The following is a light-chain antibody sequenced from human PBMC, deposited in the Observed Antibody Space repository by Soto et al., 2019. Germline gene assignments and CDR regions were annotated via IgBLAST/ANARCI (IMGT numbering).Light chain of an antibody. CDR1: QDIYRS. J-gene: IGKJ1*01. CDR2: ETS. CDR3: QQYQTSSWT. V-gene: IGKV1-5*03. Sequence: DIQMTQSPSTLSASVGDRVTITCRASQDIYRSLAWYQQKPGKAPKLLIYETSSLENGVPSRFSGSGSGTEFSLTISSLQSDDFATYYCQQYQTSSWTFGQGTKLEIK.